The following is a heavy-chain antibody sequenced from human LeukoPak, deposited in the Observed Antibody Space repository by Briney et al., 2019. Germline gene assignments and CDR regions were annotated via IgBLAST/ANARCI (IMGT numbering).Heavy chain of an antibody. D-gene: IGHD3-10*01. V-gene: IGHV3-23*01. CDR3: AKDMVRGVIITRGTFDY. CDR2: ISGSGGST. Sequence: GGSLRLSCAASGFTFSSYAMSWVRQAPGEGLEWVSAISGSGGSTYYADSVKGRFTISRDNSKNTLYLQMNSLRAEDTAVYYCAKDMVRGVIITRGTFDYWGQGTLVTVSS. CDR1: GFTFSSYA. J-gene: IGHJ4*02.